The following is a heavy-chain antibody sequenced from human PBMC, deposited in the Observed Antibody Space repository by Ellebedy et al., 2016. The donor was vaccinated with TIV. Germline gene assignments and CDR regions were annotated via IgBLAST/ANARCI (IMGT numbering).Heavy chain of an antibody. V-gene: IGHV3-7*01. Sequence: PGGSLRLSCAGSGFTFSSYWMSWVRQAPGKGLEWVANIKPDGGGKYYVDSVKGRFTVSRDNAENSLYLQMNSLRAEDTAVYYCARETNYDILTGYYPLGYWGQGTLVTVSS. CDR1: GFTFSSYW. J-gene: IGHJ4*02. CDR2: IKPDGGGK. D-gene: IGHD3-9*01. CDR3: ARETNYDILTGYYPLGY.